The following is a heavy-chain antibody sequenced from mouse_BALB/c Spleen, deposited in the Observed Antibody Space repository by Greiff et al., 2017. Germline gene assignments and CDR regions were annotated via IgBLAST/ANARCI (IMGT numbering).Heavy chain of an antibody. CDR1: GYTFTEYI. Sequence: QVQLKQSGAELVKPGASVKLSCKASGYTFTEYIIHWVKQRSGQGLEWIGWFYPGSGSIKYNENFKDKATLTADKSSSTVYMELSRLTSEDAAVYFCARHEEGDYGNPFAYWGQGTLVTVSA. D-gene: IGHD2-1*01. J-gene: IGHJ3*01. CDR2: FYPGSGSI. CDR3: ARHEEGDYGNPFAY. V-gene: IGHV1-62-2*01.